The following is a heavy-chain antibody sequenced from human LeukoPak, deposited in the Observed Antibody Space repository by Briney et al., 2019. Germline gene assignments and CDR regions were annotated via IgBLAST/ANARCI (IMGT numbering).Heavy chain of an antibody. Sequence: ASVKVSCKASGGTFSSYAISWVRQAPGQGLEWMGRIIPILGIANYAQKFQGRVTITADKSTSTAYMELSSLRSEDTAVYYCARRTYGDYLYYYYYGMDVWGQGTTVTVSS. CDR2: IIPILGIA. J-gene: IGHJ6*02. D-gene: IGHD4-17*01. CDR3: ARRTYGDYLYYYYYGMDV. V-gene: IGHV1-69*04. CDR1: GGTFSSYA.